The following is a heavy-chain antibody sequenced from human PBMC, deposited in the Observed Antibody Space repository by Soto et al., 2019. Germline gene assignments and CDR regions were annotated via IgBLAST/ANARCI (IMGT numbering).Heavy chain of an antibody. D-gene: IGHD3-22*01. CDR2: IIPILGIA. J-gene: IGHJ3*02. CDR3: ARGGGPFYYDSSGYYPLTAAFDI. V-gene: IGHV1-69*02. Sequence: QVQLVQSGAEVKKPGSSVKVSCKASGGTFSSYTISWVRQAPGQGLEWMGRIIPILGIANYAQKFQGRVTITADKTTSTAYMELSSLSSEDTDVYYCARGGGPFYYDSSGYYPLTAAFDIWGQGTMVTVSS. CDR1: GGTFSSYT.